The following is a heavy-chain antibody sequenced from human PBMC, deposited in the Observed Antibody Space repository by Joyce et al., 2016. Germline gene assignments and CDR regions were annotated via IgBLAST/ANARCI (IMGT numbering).Heavy chain of an antibody. CDR1: GFTFSCYA. J-gene: IGHJ6*02. CDR3: ASRSWYNSSARTNYYHYYGMDV. V-gene: IGHV3-23*01. Sequence: EVQLLESGGGLVQLGGSLRLSCSASGFTFSCYAMSWVRQAPGKGLEGVSSITGSGGNAHYADSVKGRLTISKDKSKNTLYLQMNSLRAEDTGVYDCASRSWYNSSARTNYYHYYGMDVWGQGTTVTVSS. CDR2: ITGSGGNA. D-gene: IGHD6-19*01.